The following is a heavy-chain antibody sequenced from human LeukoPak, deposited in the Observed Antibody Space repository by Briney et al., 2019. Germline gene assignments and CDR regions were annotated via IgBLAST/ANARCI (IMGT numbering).Heavy chain of an antibody. J-gene: IGHJ4*02. D-gene: IGHD3-16*01. V-gene: IGHV4-39*07. CDR1: GVSISSGSNY. CDR3: ARITSQSSYYFDY. CDR2: IYHSGST. Sequence: PSETLSLTCRVSGVSISSGSNYWGWIRQPPGKGLEWIGSIYHSGSTYYNPSLKSRVTISVDTSKNQFSLKLSSVTAADTAVYYCARITSQSSYYFDYWGQGTLVTVSS.